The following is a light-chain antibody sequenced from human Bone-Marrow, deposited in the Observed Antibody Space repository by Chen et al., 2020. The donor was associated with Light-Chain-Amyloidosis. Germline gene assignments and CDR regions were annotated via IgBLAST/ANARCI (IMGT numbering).Light chain of an antibody. J-gene: IGKJ4*01. CDR3: QQYGTSPLT. V-gene: IGKV3-20*01. Sequence: EIVLTHSPGTLSLSPGEGANLSCRASQTISSNYLTWYQQKFGQAPRLLIYGSSSRATGIPDRFTGSGSGTDFTLTINRLEPEDFAMYYCQQYGTSPLTFGAGTKVEIK. CDR2: GSS. CDR1: QTISSNY.